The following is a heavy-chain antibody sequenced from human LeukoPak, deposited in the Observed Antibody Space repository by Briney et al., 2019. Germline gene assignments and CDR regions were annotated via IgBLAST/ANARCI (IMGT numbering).Heavy chain of an antibody. V-gene: IGHV1-69*13. CDR2: VIPIFGTA. CDR3: ARGSSPYRSVAAWIY. J-gene: IGHJ4*02. CDR1: GGTFSSYA. Sequence: GASVKVSGKASGGTFSSYAISWVRQAPGQGLEWMGGVIPIFGTANYAQKFQGRVTITADESTSTAYMELSSLRSEDTAVYYCARGSSPYRSVAAWIYWGQGTLVTVSS. D-gene: IGHD6-19*01.